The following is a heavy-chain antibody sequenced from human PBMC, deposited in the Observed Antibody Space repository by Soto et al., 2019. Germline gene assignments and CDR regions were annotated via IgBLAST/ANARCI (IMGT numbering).Heavy chain of an antibody. CDR1: GFTFSSYS. D-gene: IGHD6-19*01. J-gene: IGHJ4*02. CDR3: AGGIAVAGMGSFDY. Sequence: EVQLVESGGGLVKPGGSLRLSCAASGFTFSSYSMNWVRQAQGKGLEWVSSISSSSSYIYYADSVKGRFTISRDNAKNSLYLQMNSLRAEDTAVYYCAGGIAVAGMGSFDYWGQGTLVTVSS. CDR2: ISSSSSYI. V-gene: IGHV3-21*01.